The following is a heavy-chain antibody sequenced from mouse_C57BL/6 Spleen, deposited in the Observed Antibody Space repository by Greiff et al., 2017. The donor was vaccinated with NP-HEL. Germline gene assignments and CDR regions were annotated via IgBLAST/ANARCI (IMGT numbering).Heavy chain of an antibody. D-gene: IGHD1-1*01. CDR3: ASGGSSYYAMDY. CDR2: INPSSGYT. V-gene: IGHV1-7*01. CDR1: GYTFTSYW. J-gene: IGHJ4*01. Sequence: VQGVESGAELAKPGASVKLSCKASGYTFTSYWMHWVKQRPGQGLEWIGYINPSSGYTKYNQKFKDKATLTADKSSSTAYMQLSSLTYEDSAVYYCASGGSSYYAMDYWGQGTSVTVSS.